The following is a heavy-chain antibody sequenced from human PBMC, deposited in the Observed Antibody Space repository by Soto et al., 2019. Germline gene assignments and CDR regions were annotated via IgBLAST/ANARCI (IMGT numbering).Heavy chain of an antibody. Sequence: QVQLVQSGAELKKPGGSVKVSCKASGYTFTSYYIHWVRPAPGQGLGWIGIIKPNGGSTNYAQNCKGALTVTRDTSTATVYMDLSALTSDDTAMYYCARGLGLGDCWGQGTLVTVSS. D-gene: IGHD3-9*01. J-gene: IGHJ4*02. CDR3: ARGLGLGDC. V-gene: IGHV1-46*01. CDR2: IKPNGGST. CDR1: GYTFTSYY.